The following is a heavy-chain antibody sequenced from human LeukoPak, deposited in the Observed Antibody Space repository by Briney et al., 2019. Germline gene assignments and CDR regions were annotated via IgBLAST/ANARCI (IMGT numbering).Heavy chain of an antibody. CDR2: INPNSGGT. Sequence: ASVKVSCKASGYTFTGYYMHWVRQAPGQRLEWMGWINPNSGGTNYAQKFQGRVTMNRDTSISKAYMELSRLRSDDTAVYYCARGGSSGWYQAFDIWGQGTMVTVSS. CDR1: GYTFTGYY. D-gene: IGHD6-19*01. CDR3: ARGGSSGWYQAFDI. J-gene: IGHJ3*02. V-gene: IGHV1-2*02.